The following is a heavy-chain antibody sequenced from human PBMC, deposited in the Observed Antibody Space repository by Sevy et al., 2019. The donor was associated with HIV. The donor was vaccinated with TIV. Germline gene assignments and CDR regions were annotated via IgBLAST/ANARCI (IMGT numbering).Heavy chain of an antibody. Sequence: GGSLRLSCAASGFTVSSYSMNWVRQAPGKGLEWVSSTSGSSSYIYYADSVKGRFTISRDNAKNSLYLQMNSLRAEDTAVYYCASPAAITQYYYYYGMDVWGQGTTVTVSS. D-gene: IGHD5-12*01. CDR2: TSGSSSYI. CDR1: GFTVSSYS. V-gene: IGHV3-21*01. CDR3: ASPAAITQYYYYYGMDV. J-gene: IGHJ6*02.